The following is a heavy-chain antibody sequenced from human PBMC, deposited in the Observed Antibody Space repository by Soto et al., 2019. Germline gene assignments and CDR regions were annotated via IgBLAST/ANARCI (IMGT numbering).Heavy chain of an antibody. V-gene: IGHV4-34*01. J-gene: IGHJ4*02. CDR2: INHSGST. D-gene: IGHD3-22*01. CDR1: GGSFSGHY. Sequence: LSLTCAVYGGSFSGHYWSWIRQPPGKGLEWIGEINHSGSTNYNPSLKSRVTISVDTSKNQFSLKLRSVTAAGSAVYYCTRGIAMKAAVQGGAPDKYFSDSWGQGTLVTVSS. CDR3: TRGIAMKAAVQGGAPDKYFSDS.